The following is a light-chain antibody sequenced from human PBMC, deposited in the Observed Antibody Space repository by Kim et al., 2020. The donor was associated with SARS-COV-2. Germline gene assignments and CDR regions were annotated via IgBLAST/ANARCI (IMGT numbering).Light chain of an antibody. CDR3: QVWDSSTVV. Sequence: VPLGQTARTTCGGNNIGSINVHLYQQRPAQAPVLVIYRDSNRPSGIPERFSGSNSGNTATLTIRRAQAGDEADYYCQVWDSSTVVFGGGTQLTVL. V-gene: IGLV3-9*01. J-gene: IGLJ2*01. CDR2: RDS. CDR1: NIGSIN.